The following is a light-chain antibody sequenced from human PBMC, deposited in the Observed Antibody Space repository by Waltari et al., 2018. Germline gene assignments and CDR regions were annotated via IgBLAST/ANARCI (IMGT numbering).Light chain of an antibody. CDR1: SSDVGSYNL. V-gene: IGLV2-23*01. Sequence: QSALTQPASVSGSPGQSITISCTGTSSDVGSYNLVSWYQQHPAKAPKLMIYEGSKRPSGVTTRSSGSKSGNTASLTISGLQADVEADYYCCSYAGSSTLVFGGGTKLTVL. CDR2: EGS. CDR3: CSYAGSSTLV. J-gene: IGLJ2*01.